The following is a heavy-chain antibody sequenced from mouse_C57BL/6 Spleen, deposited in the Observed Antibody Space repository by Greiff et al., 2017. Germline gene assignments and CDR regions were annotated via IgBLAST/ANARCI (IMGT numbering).Heavy chain of an antibody. CDR2: IYPGSGST. D-gene: IGHD1-1*01. Sequence: QVHVKQPGAELVKPGASVKMSCKASGYTFTSYWITWVKQRPGQGLEWIGDIYPGSGSTNYNEKFKSKATLTVDTSSSTAYMQLSSLTSEDSAVYYCARADTTVVEDAMDYWGQGTSVTVSS. CDR1: GYTFTSYW. J-gene: IGHJ4*01. CDR3: ARADTTVVEDAMDY. V-gene: IGHV1-55*01.